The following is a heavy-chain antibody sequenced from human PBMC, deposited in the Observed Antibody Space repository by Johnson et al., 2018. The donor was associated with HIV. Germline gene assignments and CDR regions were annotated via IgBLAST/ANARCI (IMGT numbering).Heavy chain of an antibody. D-gene: IGHD6-13*01. CDR1: GFTFSSYG. V-gene: IGHV3-30*02. CDR2: IRYDGSDK. Sequence: QVQLVESGGGVVQPGGSLRLSCAASGFTFSSYGMHWVRQAPGKGLEWVSFIRYDGSDKYYADSVKGRFTISRDNSENTLYLQMNSLRAEDTAVYYCAKDQIPAAASRAFDIWGQGTMVTVSS. J-gene: IGHJ3*02. CDR3: AKDQIPAAASRAFDI.